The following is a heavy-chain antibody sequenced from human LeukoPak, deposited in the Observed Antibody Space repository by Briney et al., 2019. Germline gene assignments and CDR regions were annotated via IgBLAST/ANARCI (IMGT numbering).Heavy chain of an antibody. V-gene: IGHV5-51*01. CDR1: GYSFTSYW. D-gene: IGHD5-24*01. Sequence: GESLKISRKGSGYSFTSYWIGWVRPMPGQGLEWMGIIYPGDSDTRYSPSFQGQVTISADKSISTAYLQWSSLKASGTAMYYCARQEMASGKPDYWGQGTLVTVSS. J-gene: IGHJ4*02. CDR2: IYPGDSDT. CDR3: ARQEMASGKPDY.